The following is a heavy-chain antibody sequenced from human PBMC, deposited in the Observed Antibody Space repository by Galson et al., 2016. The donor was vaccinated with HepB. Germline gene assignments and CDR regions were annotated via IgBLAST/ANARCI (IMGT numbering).Heavy chain of an antibody. J-gene: IGHJ6*04. CDR3: THSGGHCAGSRCFAAYGLDG. V-gene: IGHV2-5*02. CDR1: GFSLNTNGVG. CDR2: IYWDDDK. Sequence: PALVKPTQTLTLTCTFSGFSLNTNGVGVGWVRQSPGKALKWLALIYWDDDKRYSPSLQSRLTITRGATKNQVVLTMTNMDPLDTVTYSSTHSGGHCAGSRCFAAYGLDGWGRGTTVIVSS. D-gene: IGHD2-21*01.